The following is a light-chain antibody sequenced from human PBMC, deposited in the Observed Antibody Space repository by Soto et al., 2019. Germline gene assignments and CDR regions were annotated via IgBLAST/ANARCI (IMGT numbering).Light chain of an antibody. J-gene: IGKJ1*01. CDR1: QSISNW. CDR2: KAS. CDR3: QQYNSYSWT. Sequence: DIQMTQSPSTLSASVGDRVTITCRASQSISNWLAWYQQKPGKAPKLLIYKASSLQSGVPSRFSGSGSGTEFTLTISSLQPDDFAGYYCQQYNSYSWTFGQGTKVEIK. V-gene: IGKV1-5*03.